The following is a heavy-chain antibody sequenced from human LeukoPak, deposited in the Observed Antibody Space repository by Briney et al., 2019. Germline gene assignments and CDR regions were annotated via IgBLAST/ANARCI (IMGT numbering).Heavy chain of an antibody. CDR3: ARGYRIAVAGFPFDY. CDR2: INHSGST. D-gene: IGHD6-19*01. CDR1: GGSFSNYY. J-gene: IGHJ4*02. Sequence: SETLSLTCDVYGGSFSNYYWSWIRQPPGRGLEWIGEINHSGSTNYNPSLKSRVTISVDTSKNQFSLKLSSVTAADTAVYYCARGYRIAVAGFPFDYWGQGTLVTVSS. V-gene: IGHV4-34*01.